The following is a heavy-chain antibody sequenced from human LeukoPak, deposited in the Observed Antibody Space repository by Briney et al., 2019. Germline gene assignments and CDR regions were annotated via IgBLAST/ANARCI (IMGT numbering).Heavy chain of an antibody. CDR3: ARYIVVVPAAISWFDP. D-gene: IGHD2-2*01. V-gene: IGHV3-7*01. J-gene: IGHJ5*02. CDR1: GFTFSSHW. Sequence: GSLRLSCAASGFTFSSHWMSWVRQAPGKGLEWVAHIKQDGSEKYYVDSVKGRFTISRDNAKNSLYLQMNSLRAEDTAVYYCARYIVVVPAAISWFDPWGQGTLVTVSS. CDR2: IKQDGSEK.